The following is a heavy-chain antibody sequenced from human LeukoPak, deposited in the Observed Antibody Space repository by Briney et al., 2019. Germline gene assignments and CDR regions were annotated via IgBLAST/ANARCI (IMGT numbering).Heavy chain of an antibody. J-gene: IGHJ5*02. Sequence: SETLSLTCTVSADSITRYSWNWIRQSPGKGLEWIGYVYSNGRSTYYPSLRSRVSISVDMSKSQVSLRLNSMTAADTAVYYCAGSLAAAGTRGWLDPWGQGTLVTVSS. CDR2: VYSNGRS. CDR3: AGSLAAAGTRGWLDP. V-gene: IGHV4-59*01. CDR1: ADSITRYS. D-gene: IGHD6-13*01.